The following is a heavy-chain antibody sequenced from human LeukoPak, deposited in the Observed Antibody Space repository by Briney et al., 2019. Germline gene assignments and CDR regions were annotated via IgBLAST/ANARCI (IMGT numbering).Heavy chain of an antibody. V-gene: IGHV3-23*01. Sequence: PGGSLRLSCAASGFRLSNYAMSWVRQAPGKGLEWVSTISDSGVTTYYADSVKGRFTISRDNAKNSLYLQMNSLRAEDTAVYYCARESMYYYDSSGIFDYWGQGTLVTVSS. D-gene: IGHD3-22*01. J-gene: IGHJ4*02. CDR3: ARESMYYYDSSGIFDY. CDR1: GFRLSNYA. CDR2: ISDSGVTT.